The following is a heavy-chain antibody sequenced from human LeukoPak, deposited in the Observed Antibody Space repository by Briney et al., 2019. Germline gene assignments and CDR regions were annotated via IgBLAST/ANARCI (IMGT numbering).Heavy chain of an antibody. CDR3: ASGGYDYVWGSYRYPALFDY. V-gene: IGHV4-34*01. D-gene: IGHD3-16*02. CDR1: GGSFSGYY. J-gene: IGHJ4*02. CDR2: INHSGST. Sequence: SETLSLTCAVYGGSFSGYYWSWIRQPPGKGLEWIGEINHSGSTNYNPSLKSRVTISVDTSKNQFSLKLSSVTAADTAVYYCASGGYDYVWGSYRYPALFDYWGQGTLVTVSS.